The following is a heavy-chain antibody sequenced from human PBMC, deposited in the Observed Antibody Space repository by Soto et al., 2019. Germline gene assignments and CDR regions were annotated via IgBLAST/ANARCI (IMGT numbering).Heavy chain of an antibody. D-gene: IGHD3-3*01. Sequence: QINLIESGPTLVKPTQTLTLTCTFSGFSLSTSGAAVGWVHQPPGRALEWLALIYWDGDKRYNASLGNRLTITKDTSMNQVVLTLTYVDPADTATYYCAHRATMTIFGLIIDNGIWFVPWGQGTRVIVSS. J-gene: IGHJ5*02. V-gene: IGHV2-5*02. CDR3: AHRATMTIFGLIIDNGIWFVP. CDR2: IYWDGDK. CDR1: GFSLSTSGAA.